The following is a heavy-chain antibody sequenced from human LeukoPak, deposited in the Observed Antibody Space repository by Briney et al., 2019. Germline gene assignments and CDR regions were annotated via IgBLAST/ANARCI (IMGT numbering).Heavy chain of an antibody. V-gene: IGHV3-23*01. Sequence: GGSLRLSCAASGFTFSSYAVSWVRQAPGKGLEWVLAISGSGGSTYYAGSVKGQFTISRDNSNNTLYLQMTSLRAEDTAVYYGAKEWAMVYYFDYWGQGTLVTVSS. D-gene: IGHD5-18*01. J-gene: IGHJ4*02. CDR1: GFTFSSYA. CDR3: AKEWAMVYYFDY. CDR2: ISGSGGST.